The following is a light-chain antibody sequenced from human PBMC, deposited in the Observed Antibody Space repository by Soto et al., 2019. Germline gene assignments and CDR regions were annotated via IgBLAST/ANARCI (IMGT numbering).Light chain of an antibody. CDR3: ATWSDSLKGWV. Sequence: QSVLTQPPSASRTPGQRFTIPCSGSSSDIGSNSVNWYQQLPGAAPRLLIYANDHRPSGVPDRFSASKSGTSASLAISGVRSEDEAFYYCATWSDSLKGWVFGGGTKLTVL. V-gene: IGLV1-44*01. J-gene: IGLJ3*02. CDR1: SSDIGSNS. CDR2: AND.